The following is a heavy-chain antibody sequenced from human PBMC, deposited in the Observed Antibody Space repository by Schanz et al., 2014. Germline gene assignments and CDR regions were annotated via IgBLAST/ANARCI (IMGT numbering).Heavy chain of an antibody. V-gene: IGHV3-23*01. D-gene: IGHD5-12*01. CDR2: ISGSGGST. CDR1: GLIFSSYA. CDR3: ARKVVATIGGYYDN. J-gene: IGHJ4*02. Sequence: EVQLLESGGGLVQPGGSLKLSCAASGLIFSSYAMSWVRQAPGKGLEWVSAISGSGGSTYYADSVKGRFTISRDNSKNTLFLQMNSLRAEDTAVYYCARKVVATIGGYYDNWGQGTLVIVSS.